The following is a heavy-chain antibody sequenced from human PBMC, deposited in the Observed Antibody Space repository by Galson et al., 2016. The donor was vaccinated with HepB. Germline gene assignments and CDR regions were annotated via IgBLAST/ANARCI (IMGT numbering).Heavy chain of an antibody. D-gene: IGHD6-19*01. CDR2: IDGPTPNT. CDR3: TTWLSHHFDY. CDR1: GFTFRNYA. Sequence: SLRLSCAASGFTFRNYALSWVRRAPRKGLEWVSHIDGPTPNTHYADSVRGRFSIYRDNSRDTLYLQMDSLTAEDSAIYYCTTWLSHHFDYWGQGTRVTVSS. V-gene: IGHV3-23*01. J-gene: IGHJ4*02.